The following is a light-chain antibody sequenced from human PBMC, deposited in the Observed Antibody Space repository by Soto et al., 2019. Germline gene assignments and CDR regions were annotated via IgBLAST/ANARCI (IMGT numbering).Light chain of an antibody. CDR2: DVS. CDR1: SSDVGGYNY. CDR3: SSYASSSTLP. Sequence: SALTQPASVSGSPGQSITISCTGTSSDVGGYNYVSWYQQHPGKAPKLMIYDVSNRPSGVSNRFSGSKSGNTASLTISGLQAEDEADYYCSSYASSSTLPFGTGTKLTVL. J-gene: IGLJ1*01. V-gene: IGLV2-14*01.